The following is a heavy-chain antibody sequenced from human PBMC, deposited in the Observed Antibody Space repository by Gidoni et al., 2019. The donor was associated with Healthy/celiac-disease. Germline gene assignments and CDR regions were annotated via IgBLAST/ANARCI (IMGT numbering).Heavy chain of an antibody. D-gene: IGHD3-22*01. CDR2: ISGSGGST. V-gene: IGHV3-23*01. J-gene: IGHJ4*02. CDR3: AKDFGGDYYDSSGYFYY. Sequence: EVQLLASGGGLVQPGGSLRLSCAASGFPFSSDAMSWIRQAQGKGLEWVSAISGSGGSTYYADSVKGRFTISRDNSKNTLYLQMNSLRAEDTAVYYCAKDFGGDYYDSSGYFYYWGQGTLVTVSS. CDR1: GFPFSSDA.